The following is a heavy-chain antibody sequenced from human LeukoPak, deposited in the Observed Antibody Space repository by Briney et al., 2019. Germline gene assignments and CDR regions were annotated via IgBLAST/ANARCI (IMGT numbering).Heavy chain of an antibody. J-gene: IGHJ3*02. CDR2: IYSGGST. CDR3: AKHYYDSSGYEAHDAFNI. Sequence: GGSLRLSCAASGFTVSSNYMSWVRQAPGKGLEWVSVIYSGGSTYYADSVKGRFTISRDNSKNTLYLQMNSLRAEDTAVYYCAKHYYDSSGYEAHDAFNIWGQGTMVTVSS. D-gene: IGHD3-22*01. V-gene: IGHV3-53*05. CDR1: GFTVSSNY.